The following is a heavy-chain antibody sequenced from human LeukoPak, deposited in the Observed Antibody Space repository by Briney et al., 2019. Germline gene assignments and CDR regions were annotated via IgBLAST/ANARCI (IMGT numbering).Heavy chain of an antibody. D-gene: IGHD3-22*01. V-gene: IGHV3-23*01. CDR2: ISGSGDNT. CDR1: GFTFSSYA. J-gene: IGHJ4*02. CDR3: AKGSYYDSSGSFYFDY. Sequence: GGSLRLSCAASGFTFSSYAVSWVRQAPGKGLEWVSGISGSGDNTYYADSVKGRFTISRDNSKNTLYVQVNSLGTEDTAAYYCAKGSYYDSSGSFYFDYWGQGTLVTVSS.